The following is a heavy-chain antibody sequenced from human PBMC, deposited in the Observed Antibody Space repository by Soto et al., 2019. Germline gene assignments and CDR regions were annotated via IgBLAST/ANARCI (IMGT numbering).Heavy chain of an antibody. Sequence: QVQLQQWGAGLLKPSETLSLTCAVYGGSFSGYYWSWIRQPPGKGLEWIGEINHSGSTNYNPSLKSRVTISVDTSKNQFSLKLSSVTAADTAVYYCARIKFHSSSSQPCDYWGQGTLVTVSS. V-gene: IGHV4-34*01. CDR1: GGSFSGYY. CDR3: ARIKFHSSSSQPCDY. D-gene: IGHD6-6*01. CDR2: INHSGST. J-gene: IGHJ4*02.